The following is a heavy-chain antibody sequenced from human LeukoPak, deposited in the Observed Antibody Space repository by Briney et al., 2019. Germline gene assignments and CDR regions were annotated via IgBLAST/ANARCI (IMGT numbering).Heavy chain of an antibody. V-gene: IGHV4-30-2*01. D-gene: IGHD2-15*01. CDR3: ARAKDGPYYFDY. Sequence: SQTLSLTCAVSGGSISSGGYSWSWIRQPPGKGLEWIGYIYHSGSTYYNPSLKSRVTISVDRSKNQFSLKLSSVTAADTAVYYCARAKDGPYYFDYRGQGTLVTVSS. CDR1: GGSISSGGYS. CDR2: IYHSGST. J-gene: IGHJ4*02.